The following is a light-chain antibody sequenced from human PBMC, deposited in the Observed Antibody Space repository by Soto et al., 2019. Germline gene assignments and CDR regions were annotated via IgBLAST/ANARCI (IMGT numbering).Light chain of an antibody. CDR1: SSNIGNNA. V-gene: IGLV1-36*01. CDR2: YDD. Sequence: QSVLTQPPSVSEAPRQRVTISCSGSSSNIGNNAVNWYQQLPGKAPKLLIYYDDLLPSGVSDRFSGSKSGTSASLAISGLQSEDEADYYCAAWDDSLNGLYAFGTGTKVTVL. J-gene: IGLJ1*01. CDR3: AAWDDSLNGLYA.